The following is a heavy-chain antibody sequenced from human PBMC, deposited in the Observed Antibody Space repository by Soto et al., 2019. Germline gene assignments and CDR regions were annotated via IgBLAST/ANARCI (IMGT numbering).Heavy chain of an antibody. D-gene: IGHD3-10*01. CDR1: GFTFSSYA. CDR3: GNRALIIMVRGALDY. V-gene: IGHV3-23*01. Sequence: EVQLLESGGGLVQPGGSLRLSCAASGFTFSSYAMSWVRQAPGKGLEWVSAISGSGGSTYYADSVKGRFTISRDNSKNTLYLQMNSLRAEDTAVYYCGNRALIIMVRGALDYWGQGTLVTVSS. J-gene: IGHJ4*02. CDR2: ISGSGGST.